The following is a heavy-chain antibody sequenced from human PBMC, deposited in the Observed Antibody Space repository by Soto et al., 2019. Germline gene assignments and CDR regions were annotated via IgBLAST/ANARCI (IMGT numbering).Heavy chain of an antibody. J-gene: IGHJ4*02. CDR1: GFSFSSYG. Sequence: EVQLVESGGGLVKPGGSLRLSCAASGFSFSSYGMNWVRQAPGKGLEWVSSISTSSSYIYYADSMKGRFTISRDNARNSLYLQMNSLRAEDTAVYYCARDPGRYSSSKDYFEYWGQGTLVTVSS. V-gene: IGHV3-21*01. CDR2: ISTSSSYI. CDR3: ARDPGRYSSSKDYFEY. D-gene: IGHD6-13*01.